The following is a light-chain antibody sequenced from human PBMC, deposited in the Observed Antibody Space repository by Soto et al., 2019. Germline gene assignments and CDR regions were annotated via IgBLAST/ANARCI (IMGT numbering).Light chain of an antibody. J-gene: IGLJ1*01. CDR2: GNS. V-gene: IGLV1-40*01. Sequence: QSVLTQPPSVSGAPGQRVTISCTGSSSNIGAAYDVHWYQQSPRTAPKLLIYGNSNRPSGVPDRFSGSKSGTSASLAITGLQAEDEADYYCQSYDSSLRGYVFGPGTKVTVL. CDR3: QSYDSSLRGYV. CDR1: SSNIGAAYD.